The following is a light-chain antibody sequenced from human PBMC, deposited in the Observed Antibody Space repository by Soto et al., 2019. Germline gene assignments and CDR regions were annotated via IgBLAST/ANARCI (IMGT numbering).Light chain of an antibody. CDR2: DAS. CDR1: QSVSNNY. V-gene: IGKV3-20*01. J-gene: IGKJ1*01. Sequence: IVLTQSPGTLSLSPGERATLSCRASQSVSNNYLAWYQQKFGQAPRLLIYDASRRATGIPERFSGSGSGTDFTLTINRLEPEDFAVYYCQQYGSSPTFGLGTKVDIK. CDR3: QQYGSSPT.